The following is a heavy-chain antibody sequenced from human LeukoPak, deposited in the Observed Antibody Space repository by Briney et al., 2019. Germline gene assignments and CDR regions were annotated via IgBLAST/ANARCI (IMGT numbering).Heavy chain of an antibody. Sequence: GASVKVSCKASGYTFTDYYMHWVRQAPGQGLEWMGWINPNSGGTNSAQKFQGRVTVTRDTSITTAYMELSRLTSDDTAVYYCARDTGFPFFDFWGQGTLVTVSS. J-gene: IGHJ4*02. V-gene: IGHV1-2*02. CDR2: INPNSGGT. CDR1: GYTFTDYY. CDR3: ARDTGFPFFDF.